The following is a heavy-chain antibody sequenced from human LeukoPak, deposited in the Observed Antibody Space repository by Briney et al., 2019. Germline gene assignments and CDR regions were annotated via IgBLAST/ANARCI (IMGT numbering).Heavy chain of an antibody. V-gene: IGHV1-8*01. D-gene: IGHD3-10*01. CDR1: GYTFTSYD. J-gene: IGHJ5*02. Sequence: GASVKVSCXASGYTFTSYDINWVRQANGQGLEWMAWMNPNSGNTGYAQKFQGRVTMTRNTSISTAYMELSSLRSEDTAVYYCARGNIEDYYGSGSQNWFDPWGQGTLVTVSS. CDR2: MNPNSGNT. CDR3: ARGNIEDYYGSGSQNWFDP.